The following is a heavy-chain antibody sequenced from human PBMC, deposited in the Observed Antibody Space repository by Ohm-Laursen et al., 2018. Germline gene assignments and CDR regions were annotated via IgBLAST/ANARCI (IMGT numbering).Heavy chain of an antibody. V-gene: IGHV3-13*01. Sequence: GSLRLSCAASGFTFSSYDMHWVRQATGKGLEWVSAIGTAGDTYYPGSVKGRFTISRENAKNSLYLQMNSLRAGDTAVYHCARDSPGSGFDYWGQGTLVTVSS. CDR1: GFTFSSYD. D-gene: IGHD2-15*01. J-gene: IGHJ4*02. CDR3: ARDSPGSGFDY. CDR2: IGTAGDT.